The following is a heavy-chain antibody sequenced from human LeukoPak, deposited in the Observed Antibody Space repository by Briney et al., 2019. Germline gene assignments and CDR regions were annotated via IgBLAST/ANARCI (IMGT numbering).Heavy chain of an antibody. CDR3: ARLPGNWFDP. CDR2: IYYSGST. V-gene: IGHV4-59*01. D-gene: IGHD3-10*01. J-gene: IGHJ5*02. Sequence: SETLSLTCAVYGGSFSGYYWSWIRQPPGKGLEWIGYIYYSGSTNYNPSLKSRVTISVDTSKNQFSLKLSSVTAADTAVYYCARLPGNWFDPWGQGTLVTVSS. CDR1: GGSFSGYY.